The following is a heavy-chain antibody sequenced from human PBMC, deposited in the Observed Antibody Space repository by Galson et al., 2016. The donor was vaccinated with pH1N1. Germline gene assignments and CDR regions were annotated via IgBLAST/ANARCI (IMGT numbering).Heavy chain of an antibody. D-gene: IGHD5-24*01. CDR1: EFTFSSYG. J-gene: IGHJ1*01. CDR2: ISYDGTNK. V-gene: IGHV3-30*18. CDR3: AKLDGYNWGYFQH. Sequence: LRLSCAASEFTFSSYGMHWVRQAPGKGLEWVALISYDGTNKYYGDSVKGRCSISRDNSKNTLYLQMNSLRAADTALYYCAKLDGYNWGYFQHWGQGTLVTVSS.